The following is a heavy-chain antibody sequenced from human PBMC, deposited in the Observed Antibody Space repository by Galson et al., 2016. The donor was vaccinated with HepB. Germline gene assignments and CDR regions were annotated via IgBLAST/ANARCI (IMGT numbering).Heavy chain of an antibody. CDR1: GLTFSRDG. V-gene: IGHV3-33*01. CDR3: ARAHTIMLNYFDY. CDR2: IWSDGNTK. Sequence: SLRLSCAASGLTFSRDGMRWVRQPPGKGLEWVAVIWSDGNTKFYADSVKGRFTISRDNSKNTLFLQMNSLRAEDTAVYYCARAHTIMLNYFDYWGQGTLVTVSS. D-gene: IGHD3-16*01. J-gene: IGHJ4*02.